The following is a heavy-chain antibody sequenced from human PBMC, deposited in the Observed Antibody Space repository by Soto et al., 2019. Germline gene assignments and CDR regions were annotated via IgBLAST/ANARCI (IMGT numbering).Heavy chain of an antibody. CDR1: GGSISSYY. CDR2: IYYSGST. Sequence: NPSETLSLTCTLSGGSISSYYWSWIRQPPGKGLEWVVYIYYSGSTNDNPSLKSRVTISVDTSKNQFSLKLSSVTAADTAVYYCARDRYDRYSGSYNLDYWGQGTLVTVSS. CDR3: ARDRYDRYSGSYNLDY. V-gene: IGHV4-59*01. J-gene: IGHJ4*02. D-gene: IGHD1-26*01.